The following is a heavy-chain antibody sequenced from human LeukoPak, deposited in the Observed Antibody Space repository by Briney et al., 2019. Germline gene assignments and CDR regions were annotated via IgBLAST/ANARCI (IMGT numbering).Heavy chain of an antibody. CDR3: ALTVTPQGFDY. CDR1: GFTFSSYA. J-gene: IGHJ4*02. V-gene: IGHV3-23*01. D-gene: IGHD4-11*01. Sequence: GGSLRLSCAAAGFTFSSYAMSWVRQAPGKGLEWVSAISGSGGSTYYADSVKGRFTISRDNSKNTLYLQMNSLRAEDTAVYYCALTVTPQGFDYWGQGTLVTVSS. CDR2: ISGSGGST.